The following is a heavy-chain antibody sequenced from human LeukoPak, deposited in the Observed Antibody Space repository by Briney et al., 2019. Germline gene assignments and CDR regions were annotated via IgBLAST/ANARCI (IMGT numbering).Heavy chain of an antibody. CDR2: ISSSRSYI. V-gene: IGHV3-21*01. J-gene: IGHJ4*02. CDR3: AREGGFCFGDTCRFFDF. CDR1: GFTFSTSS. Sequence: GGSLRLSCPASGFTFSTSSLNWVRQAPGKGLEWVSSISSSRSYIYYADSVKGRFTTSRDNAKNSLYLQMNSLGAEDTAVYYCAREGGFCFGDTCRFFDFWGQGTLVTVSS. D-gene: IGHD2-15*01.